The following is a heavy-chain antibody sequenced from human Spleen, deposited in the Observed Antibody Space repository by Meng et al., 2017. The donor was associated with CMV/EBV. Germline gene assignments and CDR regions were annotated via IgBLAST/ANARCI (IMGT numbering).Heavy chain of an antibody. Sequence: QGQLEQWGAGLLKPSETLSLTCTVSGGSISSGDYYWSWIRQPPGKGLEWIGSIYYSGSTYYNPSLKSRVTISVDTSKNQFSLKLSSVTAADTAVYYCARVELEPTRGEYYFDYWGQGTLVTVSS. V-gene: IGHV4-39*07. J-gene: IGHJ4*02. CDR1: GGSISSGDYY. CDR3: ARVELEPTRGEYYFDY. CDR2: IYYSGST. D-gene: IGHD1-1*01.